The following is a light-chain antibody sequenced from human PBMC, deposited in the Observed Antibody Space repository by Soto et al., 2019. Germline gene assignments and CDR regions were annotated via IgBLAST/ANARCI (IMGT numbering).Light chain of an antibody. V-gene: IGKV1-5*01. CDR3: QQYNAYWT. CDR1: QSISSW. J-gene: IGKJ1*01. Sequence: DIEITQSPSTLSASVGDSLTITCRASQSISSWLAWYQQKPGKAPKLLIYDASILESGVPSRFSGSGSGTEFTLTISSLQPDDFATYYCQQYNAYWTFGQGTKVDIK. CDR2: DAS.